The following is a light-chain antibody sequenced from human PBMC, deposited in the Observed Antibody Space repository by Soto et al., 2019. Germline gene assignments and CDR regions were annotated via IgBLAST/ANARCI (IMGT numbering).Light chain of an antibody. J-gene: IGKJ5*01. V-gene: IGKV3-20*01. CDR2: GAS. Sequence: EIVLTQSPGTLSLSPGERATLACRASQSVSSSYLAWYQQTPGQAPRLLIYGASSRATGIPYRFSGSGSGTDFTLTISRLEPEDFAVYYCQQYDSSAEITFGQGTRLEIK. CDR1: QSVSSSY. CDR3: QQYDSSAEIT.